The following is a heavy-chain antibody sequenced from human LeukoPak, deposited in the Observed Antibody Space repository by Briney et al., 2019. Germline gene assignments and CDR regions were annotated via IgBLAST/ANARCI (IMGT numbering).Heavy chain of an antibody. J-gene: IGHJ4*02. CDR2: INPNSGGT. CDR3: ARDTSSSWPTVFDY. D-gene: IGHD6-13*01. Sequence: ASVKVSCKASGYTFTGYYMHWARQAPGQGLEWMGWINPNSGGTNYAQKFQGRVTMTRDTSISTAYMELSRLRSDDTAVYYCARDTSSSWPTVFDYWGQGTLVTVSS. V-gene: IGHV1-2*02. CDR1: GYTFTGYY.